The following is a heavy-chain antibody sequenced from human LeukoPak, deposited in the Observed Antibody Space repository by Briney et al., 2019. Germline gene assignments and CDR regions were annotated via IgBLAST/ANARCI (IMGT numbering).Heavy chain of an antibody. J-gene: IGHJ4*02. CDR3: ARWGVHGTTTYCFDY. D-gene: IGHD2/OR15-2a*01. Sequence: ASVKVSCKTSGYSFTNYGVSWVRQAPGQGPEWMGWISGENGNTNYAQKFQARVTMTTDTSTGTGYTELRSLRPDDPAVYYCARWGVHGTTTYCFDYWGQGSQVTVSS. V-gene: IGHV1-18*04. CDR2: ISGENGNT. CDR1: GYSFTNYG.